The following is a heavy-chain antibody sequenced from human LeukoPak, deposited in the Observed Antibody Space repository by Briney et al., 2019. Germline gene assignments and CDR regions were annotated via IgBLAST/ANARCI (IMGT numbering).Heavy chain of an antibody. CDR3: ARDAISRGSGAYCDC. V-gene: IGHV3-30*01. CDR1: GFTFSNYD. CDR2: ISYDGSYG. Sequence: GRSLRLSCAASGFTFSNYDMHWVRQAPGKGLEWLASISYDGSYGFYADSVKGRFTISRDNSWNTLYLQMNSLREEDTAVYYCARDAISRGSGAYCDCWGQGALVTVSS. J-gene: IGHJ4*02. D-gene: IGHD3-10*01.